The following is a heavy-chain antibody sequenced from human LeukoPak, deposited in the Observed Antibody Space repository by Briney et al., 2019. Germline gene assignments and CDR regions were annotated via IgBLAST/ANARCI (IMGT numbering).Heavy chain of an antibody. D-gene: IGHD4-17*01. CDR3: ARGGYGAYMG. CDR1: GFTFDNYA. J-gene: IGHJ4*02. Sequence: GGSLRLSCAASGFTFDNYAMQWVRHAPGKGLEWVSGIKSDGAGTSYVDSVKGRFTISRDNAKNTLDLQMNSLRAEDTAVYYCARGGYGAYMGWGQGMLVTVSS. CDR2: IKSDGAGT. V-gene: IGHV3-74*01.